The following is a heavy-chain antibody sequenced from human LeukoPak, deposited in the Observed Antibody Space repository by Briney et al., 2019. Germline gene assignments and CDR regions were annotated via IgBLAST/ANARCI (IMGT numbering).Heavy chain of an antibody. Sequence: ASVKVSCKAFGYTFTTYDINWVRQATGQGLESMGWINTNSGNTGYAQRFQGRLTVTRSVSATTVYMELNNLRSEDSAVYYCVRRSGSGSNPFHFWGRGTVVTVS. D-gene: IGHD3-10*01. CDR2: INTNSGNT. J-gene: IGHJ3*01. CDR3: VRRSGSGSNPFHF. V-gene: IGHV1-8*03. CDR1: GYTFTTYD.